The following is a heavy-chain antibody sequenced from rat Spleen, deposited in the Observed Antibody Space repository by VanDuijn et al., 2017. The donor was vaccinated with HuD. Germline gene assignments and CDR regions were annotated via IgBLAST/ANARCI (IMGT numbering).Heavy chain of an antibody. J-gene: IGHJ4*01. CDR2: ISSGGST. V-gene: IGHV2S8*01. CDR3: ARYNNYVMDA. D-gene: IGHD1-10*01. CDR1: GFSLTSYG. Sequence: QVQLKESGPDLVQPSQTLSLTCTVSGFSLTSYGVSWVRQPPGKGLEWIAAISSGGSTYYNSVLNSRRRISRDTSKSQFFLKNKRRQTEETAMDFCARYNNYVMDAWGQGASVTVSS.